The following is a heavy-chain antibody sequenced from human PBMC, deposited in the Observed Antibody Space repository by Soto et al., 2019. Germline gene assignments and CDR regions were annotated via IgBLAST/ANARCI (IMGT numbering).Heavy chain of an antibody. CDR3: ARWVAGYYYGMDV. D-gene: IGHD2-15*01. CDR2: IYHSGST. V-gene: IGHV4-4*02. Sequence: TSETLSLTCAVSGGSISSSNWWSWVRQPPGKGLEWIGEIYHSGSTNYNPSLKSRVTISVDKSKNQFSLKLSSVTAADTAVYYCARWVAGYYYGMDVWGQGTTVTVSS. CDR1: GGSISSSNW. J-gene: IGHJ6*02.